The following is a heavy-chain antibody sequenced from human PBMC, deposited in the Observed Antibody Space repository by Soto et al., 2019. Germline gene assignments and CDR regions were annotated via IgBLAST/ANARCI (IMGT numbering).Heavy chain of an antibody. D-gene: IGHD2-2*01. CDR1: GFTFSSYA. J-gene: IGHJ4*02. V-gene: IGHV3-30-3*01. Sequence: TGGSLRLSCAASGFTFSSYAMHWVRQAPGKGLEWVAVISYDGSNKYYADSVKGRFTISRDNSKNTLYLQMNSLRAEDTAVYYCYRPPAGRDFDYWGQGTLVTVSS. CDR2: ISYDGSNK. CDR3: YRPPAGRDFDY.